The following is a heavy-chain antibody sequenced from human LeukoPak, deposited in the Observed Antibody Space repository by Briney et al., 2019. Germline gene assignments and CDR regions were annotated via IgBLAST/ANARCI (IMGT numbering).Heavy chain of an antibody. Sequence: SETLSLTCTVSGGSISSTNYYWGWIRQPPGKGLEWIGSIYYSGSTYYNPSLKSRLTISLDTSKNQFSLRLSSVTAADAAFYYCARRYNWNDRWDWGQGTLVTVSP. CDR3: ARRYNWNDRWD. D-gene: IGHD1-1*01. CDR2: IYYSGST. J-gene: IGHJ4*02. CDR1: GGSISSTNYY. V-gene: IGHV4-39*07.